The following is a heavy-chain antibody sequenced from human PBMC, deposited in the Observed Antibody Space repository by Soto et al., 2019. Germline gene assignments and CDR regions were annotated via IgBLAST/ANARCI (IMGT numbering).Heavy chain of an antibody. Sequence: PSEMLCLTCTVFGGSISSGDDYWIWNRQPPGKGLEWIGYIYYSGSTYYNPSLKSRVTISVDTSKNQFSLKLSSVTAADTAVYYCASSTLTTFGGFSDFWGQGTLVNVSS. CDR1: GGSISSGDDY. CDR2: IYYSGST. J-gene: IGHJ4*02. CDR3: ASSTLTTFGGFSDF. V-gene: IGHV4-30-4*01. D-gene: IGHD4-17*01.